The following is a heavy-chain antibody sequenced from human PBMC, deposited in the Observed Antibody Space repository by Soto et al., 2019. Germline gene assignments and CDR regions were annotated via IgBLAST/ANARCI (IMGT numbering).Heavy chain of an antibody. CDR1: GFTFSSYA. J-gene: IGHJ4*02. D-gene: IGHD2-15*01. CDR2: ISYDGSNK. V-gene: IGHV3-30-3*01. CDR3: ARDNGGNDY. Sequence: QVQLVESGGGVVQPGRSLRLSCAASGFTFSSYAMHWVRQAPGKGLEWVAVISYDGSNKYYADSVKGRFTISRDNSKNTLYLQMNSLRAEDTAVYYCARDNGGNDYWGQGTLVTVSS.